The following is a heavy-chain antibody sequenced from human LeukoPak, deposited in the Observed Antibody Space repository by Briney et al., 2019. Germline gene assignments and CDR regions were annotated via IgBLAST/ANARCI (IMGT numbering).Heavy chain of an antibody. CDR3: ARAQKSGSHFDY. Sequence: PGGSLRLSCAASGFTFSSYWMHWVRQAPGKGLVWVSRINSDGSSTSYADSVKGRFTISRDNAKNTLYLQMNSLRAEDTAVYYCARAQKSGSHFDYWGQGTLVTVSS. J-gene: IGHJ4*02. V-gene: IGHV3-74*01. D-gene: IGHD1-26*01. CDR2: INSDGSST. CDR1: GFTFSSYW.